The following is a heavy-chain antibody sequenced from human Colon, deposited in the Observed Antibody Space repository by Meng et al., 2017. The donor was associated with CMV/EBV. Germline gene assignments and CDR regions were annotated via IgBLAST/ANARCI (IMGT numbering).Heavy chain of an antibody. Sequence: QVHLGQLGAGVKKPGASGKVPCTASGYTFTDYYIHWVRQAPGQGLQWMGWINPNSGGTHFAQKFQGWVTMTRDTSISTAYMELTRLTSDDTAAYFCARRLPMIRGGGGLDHWGQGTLVTVSS. V-gene: IGHV1-2*04. J-gene: IGHJ4*02. D-gene: IGHD3-10*01. CDR1: GYTFTDYY. CDR3: ARRLPMIRGGGGLDH. CDR2: INPNSGGT.